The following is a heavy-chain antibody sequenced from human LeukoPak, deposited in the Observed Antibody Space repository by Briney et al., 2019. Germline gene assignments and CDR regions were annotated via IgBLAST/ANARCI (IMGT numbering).Heavy chain of an antibody. CDR3: ARDRDDNWYFDL. V-gene: IGHV4-61*01. CDR1: GDSITSRSFY. J-gene: IGHJ2*01. D-gene: IGHD5-24*01. Sequence: PSETLSLTCFVSGDSITSRSFYWGWIRQPPGKGLEWIGYIYYSGSTNYNPSLKSRVTISVDTSKNQFSLKLSSVTAADTAVYYCARDRDDNWYFDLWGRGTLVTVSS. CDR2: IYYSGST.